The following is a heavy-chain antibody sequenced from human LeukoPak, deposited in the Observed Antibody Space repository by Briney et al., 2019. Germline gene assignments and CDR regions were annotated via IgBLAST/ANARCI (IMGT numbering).Heavy chain of an antibody. Sequence: GRSLRLSCAASGFTFSSYGMHWVRQDPGKGLEWGAFIRYDGSNKYYADSVKGRFTISRDNSQNTLYLQMSSLRAEDTAVYYCAKEGWFGELLADYWGQGTLVTVSS. D-gene: IGHD3-10*01. CDR1: GFTFSSYG. J-gene: IGHJ4*02. CDR2: IRYDGSNK. V-gene: IGHV3-30*02. CDR3: AKEGWFGELLADY.